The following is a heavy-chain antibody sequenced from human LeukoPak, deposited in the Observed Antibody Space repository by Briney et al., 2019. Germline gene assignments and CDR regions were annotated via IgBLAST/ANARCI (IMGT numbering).Heavy chain of an antibody. J-gene: IGHJ5*02. CDR1: GGSISSYY. V-gene: IGHV4-4*07. D-gene: IGHD3-10*01. CDR3: ARDQPSTRFGELQPFDP. Sequence: SETLSLTCTVSGGSISSYYWSWIRQPAGKGLEWIGRIYTSGSTNYNPSLTSRVTMSVDTSKNQFSLKLSSVTAADTAVYYCARDQPSTRFGELQPFDPWGQGTLVTVSS. CDR2: IYTSGST.